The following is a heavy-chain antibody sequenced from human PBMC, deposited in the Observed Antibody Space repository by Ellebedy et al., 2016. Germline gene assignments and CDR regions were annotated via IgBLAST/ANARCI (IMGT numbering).Heavy chain of an antibody. V-gene: IGHV3-11*05. J-gene: IGHJ4*01. CDR3: AKGTGRFLEWLSTYPFDY. D-gene: IGHD3-3*01. CDR2: ISDTGSYT. CDR1: GFTFSDHY. Sequence: GGSLRLXXAASGFTFSDHYMSWIRQAPTKGLEWVAYISDTGSYTNYADSVKGRFTISRDNAKNSLSLQVNSLRPEDTALYYCAKGTGRFLEWLSTYPFDYWGHGTLVTVSS.